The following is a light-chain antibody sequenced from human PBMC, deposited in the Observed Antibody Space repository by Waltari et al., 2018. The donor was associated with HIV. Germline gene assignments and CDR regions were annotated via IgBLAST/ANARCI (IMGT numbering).Light chain of an antibody. Sequence: QSALTQPPSASGSLGQSVTLSCTGSSSDIGAYDSVSWFQQHPNNAPKLLLYDVSKRPSGVPDRFSGSRSGETAFLSVSGLQPDDTAGYFCSSYGDNIRVLFGGGTNLTVL. V-gene: IGLV2-8*01. CDR1: SSDIGAYDS. CDR3: SSYGDNIRVL. J-gene: IGLJ2*01. CDR2: DVS.